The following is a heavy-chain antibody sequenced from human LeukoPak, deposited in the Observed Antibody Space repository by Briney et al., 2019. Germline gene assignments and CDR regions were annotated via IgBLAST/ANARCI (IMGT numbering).Heavy chain of an antibody. V-gene: IGHV1-2*02. CDR3: ARDQVDAGSYFAFFDY. CDR2: IYPHSGGT. Sequence: GASVKVSCKASGNTFTGYYIHWVRQAPGQGPEWMGWIYPHSGGTNYAQKFQGRVIMTRDTSISTAYMELSRLRSDDTAVYYCARDQVDAGSYFAFFDYWGQGTLVTVSS. D-gene: IGHD1-26*01. CDR1: GNTFTGYY. J-gene: IGHJ4*02.